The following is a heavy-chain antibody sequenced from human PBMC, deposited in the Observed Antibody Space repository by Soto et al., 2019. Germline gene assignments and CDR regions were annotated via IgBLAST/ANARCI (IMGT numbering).Heavy chain of an antibody. CDR1: GYTFGSYW. V-gene: IGHV5-51*01. Sequence: GESLKISCQGSGYTFGSYWIGWVRQMPGEGLQWMGIIYPRDSETRYSPSFQGHVTISVNTSISTAYLQWTSLKASDTAMYYWAKGLGITDWDVHHWGQGTLVTVSS. CDR3: AKGLGITDWDVHH. CDR2: IYPRDSET. D-gene: IGHD1-1*01. J-gene: IGHJ5*02.